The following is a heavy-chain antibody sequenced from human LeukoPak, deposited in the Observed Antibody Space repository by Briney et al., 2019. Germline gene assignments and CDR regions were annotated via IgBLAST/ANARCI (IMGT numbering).Heavy chain of an antibody. D-gene: IGHD3-9*01. CDR2: IYYSGST. CDR1: GVSSSSSSYY. V-gene: IGHV4-39*01. Sequence: SETLSLTCTVSGVSSSSSSYYWGWIRQPPGKGLEWIGSIYYSGSTYYNPSLKSRVTISVDTSKNQFSLKLSSVTAADTAVYYCASGDILTYGNWFDPWGQGTLVPVSS. J-gene: IGHJ5*02. CDR3: ASGDILTYGNWFDP.